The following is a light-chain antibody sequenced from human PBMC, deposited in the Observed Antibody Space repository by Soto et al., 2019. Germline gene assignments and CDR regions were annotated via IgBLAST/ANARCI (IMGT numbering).Light chain of an antibody. Sequence: DIQMTQSPSTLSASVQDRVTITCRSTQSISSSLAWYPQKPGKAPKLLIYDASSLESGVPSRFSGSGSGTEFTLTISSMQPDDFATYYCQQYNSYPRTFGQGTKVDIK. V-gene: IGKV1-5*01. CDR2: DAS. J-gene: IGKJ1*01. CDR1: QSISSS. CDR3: QQYNSYPRT.